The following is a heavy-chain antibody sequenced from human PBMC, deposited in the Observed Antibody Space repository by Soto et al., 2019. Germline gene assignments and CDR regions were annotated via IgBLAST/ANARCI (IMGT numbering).Heavy chain of an antibody. D-gene: IGHD2-2*01. CDR1: GGSFSCYY. V-gene: IGHV4-34*01. CDR3: ARARIVVVPAAKRNWFDP. CDR2: INHSGST. J-gene: IGHJ5*02. Sequence: PSETLSLTCAVYGGSFSCYYWSWIRQPPGKGLEWIGEINHSGSTNYNPSLKSRVTISVDTSKNQFSLKLSSVTAADTAVYYCARARIVVVPAAKRNWFDPWGQGTLVTVSS.